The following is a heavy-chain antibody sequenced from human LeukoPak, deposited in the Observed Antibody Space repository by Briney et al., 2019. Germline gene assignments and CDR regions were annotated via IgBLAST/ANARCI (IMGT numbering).Heavy chain of an antibody. CDR3: ARAQAVYGSGSYYYYYYYYMDV. D-gene: IGHD3-10*01. J-gene: IGHJ6*03. Sequence: ASVKDSCKASGCTFTGYYMHGVGQAPGQGLEWMGWINSNSGGTNYAQKFQGRVTMTRDTSISTAYMELSRLRSDDTAVYYCARAQAVYGSGSYYYYYYYYMDVWGKGTTVTISS. CDR1: GCTFTGYY. V-gene: IGHV1-2*02. CDR2: INSNSGGT.